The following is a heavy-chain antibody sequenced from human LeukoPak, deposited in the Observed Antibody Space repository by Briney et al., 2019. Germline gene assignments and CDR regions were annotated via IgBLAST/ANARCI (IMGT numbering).Heavy chain of an antibody. D-gene: IGHD5-18*01. V-gene: IGHV1-18*01. Sequence: GASVKLSCKASGYTFTSFGISWVRQAPGQGPEWMGWISAYNGNTNYAQKLQGSATMTTDTSTSTAYMEIRSLTSDDTAVYYCTRDLGVDTTMIFFDYWGQGSLVTVSS. J-gene: IGHJ4*02. CDR1: GYTFTSFG. CDR2: ISAYNGNT. CDR3: TRDLGVDTTMIFFDY.